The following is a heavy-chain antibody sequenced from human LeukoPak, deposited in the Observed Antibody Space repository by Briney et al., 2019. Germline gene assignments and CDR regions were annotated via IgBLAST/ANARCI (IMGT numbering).Heavy chain of an antibody. J-gene: IGHJ4*02. D-gene: IGHD3-22*01. Sequence: ASVKVSCKASGGTFSSYASSWVRQAPGQGLEWMGGIIPIFGTANYAQKFQGRVTITADESTSTAYMELSSLRSEDTAVYYCARTWTYCYDSSAPWAFDYWGQGTLVTVSS. V-gene: IGHV1-69*13. CDR2: IIPIFGTA. CDR1: GGTFSSYA. CDR3: ARTWTYCYDSSAPWAFDY.